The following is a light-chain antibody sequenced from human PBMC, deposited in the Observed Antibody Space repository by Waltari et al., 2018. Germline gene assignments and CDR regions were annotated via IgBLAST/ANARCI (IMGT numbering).Light chain of an antibody. CDR1: SADVGGYNL. V-gene: IGLV2-23*02. CDR3: CSYGGVNTLGVL. Sequence: QSALTQPASVSGSPGQSITITCTGSSADVGGYNLVSWYQHHPGQAPRLLIYEVNERPSGSPSRFSVSKAGNTASLTSSGLQIEDEADYYCCSYGGVNTLGVLFGGGSKLTV. CDR2: EVN. J-gene: IGLJ2*01.